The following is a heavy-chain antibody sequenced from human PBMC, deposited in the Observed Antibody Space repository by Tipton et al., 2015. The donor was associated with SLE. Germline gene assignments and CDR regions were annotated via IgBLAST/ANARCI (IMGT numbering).Heavy chain of an antibody. J-gene: IGHJ3*02. V-gene: IGHV4-61*08. D-gene: IGHD3-10*01. CDR1: GGSISSGDYY. Sequence: TLSLTCTVSGGSISSGDYYWSWIRQPPGKGLEWIGYIYYSGSTNYNPSLKSRVTISVDTSKNQFSMKLSSVTAADTAVYYCARDRAFYYGSGPDAFYIWGQGTMVTVSS. CDR3: ARDRAFYYGSGPDAFYI. CDR2: IYYSGST.